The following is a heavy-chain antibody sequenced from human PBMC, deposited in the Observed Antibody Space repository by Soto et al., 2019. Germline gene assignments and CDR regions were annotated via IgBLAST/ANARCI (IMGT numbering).Heavy chain of an antibody. CDR2: IYYSGST. D-gene: IGHD6-13*01. CDR1: CGSISSYY. CDR3: ARELAAVPRASDY. V-gene: IGHV4-59*01. J-gene: IGHJ4*02. Sequence: PSETLSLTCTVSCGSISSYYWSWIRQPPGKGLEWIGYIYYSGSTNYNPSLKSRVTISVDTSKNQFSLKLSSVTAADTAVYYCARELAAVPRASDYCGRGNLVTVS.